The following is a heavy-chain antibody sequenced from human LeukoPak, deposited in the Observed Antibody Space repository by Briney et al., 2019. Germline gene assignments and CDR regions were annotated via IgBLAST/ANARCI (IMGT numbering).Heavy chain of an antibody. Sequence: SETLSLTCSVSGDSITTNSYWWGWIRQSPGKGLEWIGSIYSSGNSYYNPSLKSRATISPDTSKNQYSLRVTSVTAADTAVYYCARRGIWDLQIGNWFDPSGQGFLVTVSS. CDR2: IYSSGNS. D-gene: IGHD3-16*01. CDR1: GDSITTNSYW. V-gene: IGHV4-39*01. CDR3: ARRGIWDLQIGNWFDP. J-gene: IGHJ5*02.